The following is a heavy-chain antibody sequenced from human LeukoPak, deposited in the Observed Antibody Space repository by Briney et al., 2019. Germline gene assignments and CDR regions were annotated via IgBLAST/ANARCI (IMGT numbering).Heavy chain of an antibody. CDR2: IYNSGNT. D-gene: IGHD6-19*01. J-gene: IGHJ4*02. V-gene: IGHV4-59*01. CDR3: AREVAGTLNFDY. CDR1: GGSISSYY. Sequence: SETLSLTCTVSGGSISSYYWTWLRQPPGKGLEWIGYIYNSGNTNYNPSLRSRVTISVDTSKNQFSLKLTSVTSADTAIYYCAREVAGTLNFDYWGQGTLVTVSS.